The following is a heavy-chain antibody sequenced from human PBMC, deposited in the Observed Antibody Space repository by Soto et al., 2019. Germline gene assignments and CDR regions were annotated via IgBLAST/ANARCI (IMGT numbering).Heavy chain of an antibody. CDR3: ARSGGGSGWL. CDR1: GDSVNTGDRY. D-gene: IGHD6-19*01. Sequence: SETLSLTCTVSGDSVNTGDRYWSCIRQPPGKALEWIAYIYSSGSTKYNPSLKSRVTISRDTSKNQFSLKMTSVTAEDTAVYYCARSGGGSGWLGGQGTLVTVSS. V-gene: IGHV4-61*08. J-gene: IGHJ4*02. CDR2: IYSSGST.